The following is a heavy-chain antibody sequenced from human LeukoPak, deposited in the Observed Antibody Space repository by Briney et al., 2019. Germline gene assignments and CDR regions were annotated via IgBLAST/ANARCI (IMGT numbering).Heavy chain of an antibody. CDR3: TRAVAGHPD. V-gene: IGHV4-34*01. D-gene: IGHD6-19*01. CDR2: INHSGYT. J-gene: IGHJ4*02. Sequence: PSETLSLTCAVSGVPFSNDYWSWVRQSRTKGVEWNGEINHSGYTTYNPSLTSRVTISIDTSKKQFSLMLTSVTAADTAVYYCTRAVAGHPDWGQGTLVTVSS. CDR1: GVPFSNDY.